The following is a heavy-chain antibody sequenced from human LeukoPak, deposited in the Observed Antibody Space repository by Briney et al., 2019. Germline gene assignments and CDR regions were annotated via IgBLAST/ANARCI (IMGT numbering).Heavy chain of an antibody. J-gene: IGHJ4*02. CDR3: ARLGSYSDC. V-gene: IGHV4-4*09. Sequence: SETLSLTCTVSDGSISSYYWSWIRQPPGKGLEWIGYIHSSGSTHYNPSLRSRVTTSLDTSKNQFSLRLSSVTAADTAVYYCARLGSYSDCWGQGTLVTVSS. CDR2: IHSSGST. CDR1: DGSISSYY. D-gene: IGHD1-26*01.